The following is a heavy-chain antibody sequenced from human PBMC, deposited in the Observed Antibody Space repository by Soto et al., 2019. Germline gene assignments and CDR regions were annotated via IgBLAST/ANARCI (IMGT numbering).Heavy chain of an antibody. CDR1: GFTFSSYA. CDR2: VSAGGDMT. D-gene: IGHD1-26*01. J-gene: IGHJ6*02. V-gene: IGHV3-23*01. Sequence: DVQLLESGGHLVQPGGSLRLSCAASGFTFSSYAMSWVRQAPGKGLEWVSSVSAGGDMTYYSDSVKGRFTISRDNSNNALFLQMNSLRIEGPALYYCARGDRGVSGAPASYYYSGLDVWGQGATVTVS. CDR3: ARGDRGVSGAPASYYYSGLDV.